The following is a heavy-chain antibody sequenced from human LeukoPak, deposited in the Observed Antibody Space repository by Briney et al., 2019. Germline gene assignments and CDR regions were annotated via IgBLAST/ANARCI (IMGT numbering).Heavy chain of an antibody. J-gene: IGHJ4*02. CDR3: AKQGLVPATAGD. CDR1: GFTFSSYS. D-gene: IGHD2-2*01. V-gene: IGHV3-21*01. CDR2: ISSSSSYI. Sequence: GGSLRLSCAASGFTFSSYSMNWVRQAPGKGLEWVSSISSSSSYIYYADSVKGRFTISRDNAKNSLYLQMNSLRAEDTAVYYCAKQGLVPATAGDWGQGTLVTVSS.